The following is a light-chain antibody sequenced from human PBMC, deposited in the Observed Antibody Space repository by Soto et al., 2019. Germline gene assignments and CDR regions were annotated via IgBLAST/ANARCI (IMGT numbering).Light chain of an antibody. CDR1: QTVLYSSDNKNY. V-gene: IGKV4-1*01. Sequence: DIVMTQSPDSLAVSLGERATINCRSSQTVLYSSDNKNYLAWYQQKPGQPPELLIYWASTRESGVPDRFSGSGSGTDFTLTISSLQAEDVAVYSCLQYYSTPRTFGQGTKVEIK. CDR3: LQYYSTPRT. J-gene: IGKJ1*01. CDR2: WAS.